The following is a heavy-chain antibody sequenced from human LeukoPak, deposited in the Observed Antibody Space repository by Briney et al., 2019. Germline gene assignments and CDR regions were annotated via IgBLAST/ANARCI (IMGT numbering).Heavy chain of an antibody. CDR2: IWHDGSQK. D-gene: IGHD1-26*01. V-gene: IGHV3-33*06. Sequence: QSGGSLRLSCAASGFTFSTCGMHWVRQAPGKGLEWVAVIWHDGSQKYCADSVKGRFTISRDNSKNTLFLQMNSLRAEDTAIYYCAKGGGAATFDFWGQGILVVVSS. CDR3: AKGGGAATFDF. CDR1: GFTFSTCG. J-gene: IGHJ4*02.